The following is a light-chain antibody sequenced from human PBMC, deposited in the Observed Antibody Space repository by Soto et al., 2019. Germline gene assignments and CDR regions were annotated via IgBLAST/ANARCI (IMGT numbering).Light chain of an antibody. V-gene: IGKV3-20*01. Sequence: VLPQSPDTLSLSPGDRATLSCRASQSVRSTFLAWYQQKPGQAPRLLIYGASNRAAGIPERFSGSASGTEFTLTISRLEPDDSATYYCQQLNSYPQTFGQGTKVEIK. CDR2: GAS. CDR1: QSVRSTF. J-gene: IGKJ1*01. CDR3: QQLNSYPQT.